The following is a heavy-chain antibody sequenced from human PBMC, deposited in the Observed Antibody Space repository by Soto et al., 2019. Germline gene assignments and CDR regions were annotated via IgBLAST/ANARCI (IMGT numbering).Heavy chain of an antibody. V-gene: IGHV3-73*01. D-gene: IGHD6-13*01. CDR1: GFSFSGSA. CDR3: SNSEAAADTPRYYFDS. Sequence: GGSLRLSCAASGFSFSGSAMHWVRQASGKGLEWVGRIRSRANSYATTYAASMKDRFTISRDDSKNTAYLQMNSLKPEDTAVYYRSNSEAAADTPRYYFDSWGQGALVTVSS. J-gene: IGHJ4*02. CDR2: IRSRANSYAT.